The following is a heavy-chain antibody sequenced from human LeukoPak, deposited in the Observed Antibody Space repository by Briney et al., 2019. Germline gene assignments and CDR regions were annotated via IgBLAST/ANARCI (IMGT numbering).Heavy chain of an antibody. CDR1: GFTFSSYA. CDR2: ISGSGGST. CDR3: AKLFRHYDILTGYYVYDAFDI. Sequence: PGGSLRLSCAASGFTFSSYAMSWVRQAPGKGLEWVSAISGSGGSTYYADSVKGRFTISRDNSKNTLYLQMNSLRAEDTAVYYCAKLFRHYDILTGYYVYDAFDIWGQGTMVTVSS. J-gene: IGHJ3*02. V-gene: IGHV3-23*01. D-gene: IGHD3-9*01.